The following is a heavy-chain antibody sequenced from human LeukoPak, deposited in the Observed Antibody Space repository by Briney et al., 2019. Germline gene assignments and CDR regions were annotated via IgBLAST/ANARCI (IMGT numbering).Heavy chain of an antibody. CDR2: IYTSGGT. J-gene: IGHJ5*02. D-gene: IGHD1-26*01. CDR3: ARGPVGPTDWFDP. CDR1: GGSISSGGYY. Sequence: PSQAVSLTCTVSGGSISSGGYYWSWIRQPAGKGLEWIGRIYTSGGTNYNPSLQSRVTISIDTSKNQLSLNLSSVTAADTAVYYCARGPVGPTDWFDPWGQGTLVTVSS. V-gene: IGHV4-61*02.